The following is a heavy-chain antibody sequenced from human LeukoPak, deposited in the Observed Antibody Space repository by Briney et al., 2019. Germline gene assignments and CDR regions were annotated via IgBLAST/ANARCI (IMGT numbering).Heavy chain of an antibody. CDR2: IYYSGST. J-gene: IGHJ4*02. D-gene: IGHD1-26*01. Sequence: SETLSLTCNVSGGSISSYYWSWIRQPPGKGLEWIGYIYYSGSTNYNPSLKSRVTISVDTSKNQFSLKLSSVTAADTVVYYCARRGSGSPFDYWGQGTLVSVSS. CDR1: GGSISSYY. CDR3: ARRGSGSPFDY. V-gene: IGHV4-59*08.